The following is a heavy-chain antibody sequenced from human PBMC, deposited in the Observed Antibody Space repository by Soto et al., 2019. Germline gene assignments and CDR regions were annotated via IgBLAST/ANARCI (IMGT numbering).Heavy chain of an antibody. CDR3: AKGNSWSPALVLDI. J-gene: IGHJ3*02. D-gene: IGHD1-7*01. CDR1: GFTFSSYA. V-gene: IGHV3-23*01. CDR2: ISGSGGST. Sequence: LRLSCAASGFTFSSYAMNWVRQAPGKGLEWVSAISGSGGSTYYADSVKGRFTISRDSSKNTLYPQMNSLRAEDTAVYYCAKGNSWSPALVLDIWGQGTMVTVSS.